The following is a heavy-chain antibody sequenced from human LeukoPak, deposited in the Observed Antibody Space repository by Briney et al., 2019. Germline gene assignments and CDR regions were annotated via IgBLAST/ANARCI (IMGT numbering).Heavy chain of an antibody. CDR2: INHSGST. D-gene: IGHD3-9*01. J-gene: IGHJ4*02. CDR3: ARWNYDILTGAPPNFDY. CDR1: GGSFSGYY. V-gene: IGHV4-34*01. Sequence: SETLSLTCAVYGGSFSGYYWSWIRQPPGKGLEWIGEINHSGSTNYNPSLKSRVTISVDTSKNQFSLKLSSVTAADTAVYYCARWNYDILTGAPPNFDYWGQGTLVTVSS.